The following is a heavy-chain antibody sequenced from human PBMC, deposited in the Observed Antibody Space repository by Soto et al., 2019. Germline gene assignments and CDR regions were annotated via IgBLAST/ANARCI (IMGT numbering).Heavy chain of an antibody. Sequence: QVQLQESGPGLGKTSETLSRTCTVSGGSVSSGSYYWSWIRQPPGKGLEWIGYIYYSGSTNYNPSLKSRVTISVDTSKNQCALKLSSVTAADTAVYYCARVVGNWNYGWFDPWGQGTIVTVSS. D-gene: IGHD1-7*01. J-gene: IGHJ5*02. CDR1: GGSVSSGSYY. CDR2: IYYSGST. V-gene: IGHV4-61*01. CDR3: ARVVGNWNYGWFDP.